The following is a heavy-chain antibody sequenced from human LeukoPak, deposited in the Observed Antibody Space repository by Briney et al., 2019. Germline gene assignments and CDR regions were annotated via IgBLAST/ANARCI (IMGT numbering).Heavy chain of an antibody. CDR1: GFTISTYG. CDR2: ISGGTT. V-gene: IGHV3-23*01. CDR3: AKSVYHSGNY. J-gene: IGHJ4*02. Sequence: LPGGSLRLSCAASGFTISTYGMSWVRQAPGKGLEWVSSISGGTTYYADSVKGRFTISRDNSKNTVSLQMKSMRAEDTAVYYCAKSVYHSGNYWGQGTLVTVSS. D-gene: IGHD3-10*01.